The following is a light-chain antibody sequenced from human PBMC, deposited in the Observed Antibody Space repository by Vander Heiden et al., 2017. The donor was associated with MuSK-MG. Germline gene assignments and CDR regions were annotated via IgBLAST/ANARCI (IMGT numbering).Light chain of an antibody. CDR2: DDS. Sequence: YVLTQPPSVSVAPGQTARITCGGNNIGSKSVHWYQQKQGQAPVLVVYDDSDRPSGIPERFSGSNSGSTATLTISRVEAGDEADYYCQVWDSRSDHVVFGGGTKLTVL. CDR3: QVWDSRSDHVV. V-gene: IGLV3-21*02. CDR1: NIGSKS. J-gene: IGLJ2*01.